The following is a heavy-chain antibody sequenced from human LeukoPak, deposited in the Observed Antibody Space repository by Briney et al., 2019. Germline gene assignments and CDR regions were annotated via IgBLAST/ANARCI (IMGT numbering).Heavy chain of an antibody. CDR2: ISGSGGST. V-gene: IGHV3-23*01. Sequence: GGSLRLSCAGSGFTFSSSAMNWVRQAPGKGLEWVSHISGSGGSTYYADSVKGRFTNSRDNSKNTLYLQMNSLRAEDTAVYYCAKSYYGSGTYASDAFNIWGQGTMVTVSS. D-gene: IGHD3-10*01. CDR1: GFTFSSSA. CDR3: AKSYYGSGTYASDAFNI. J-gene: IGHJ3*02.